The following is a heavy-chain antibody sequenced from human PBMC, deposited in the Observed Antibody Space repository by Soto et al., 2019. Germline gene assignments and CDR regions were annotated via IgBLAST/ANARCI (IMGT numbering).Heavy chain of an antibody. CDR3: ARVYGSGSYANYYMDV. D-gene: IGHD3-10*01. J-gene: IGHJ6*03. CDR2: SYHSGST. CDR1: GGSISSSNW. Sequence: QVQLQESGPGLVKPSGTLSLTCAVSGGSISSSNWWTWVRQPPGKGLEWIGESYHSGSTNYNPSLKSRVTMSVDKSKEHLSLKLSSVTAADTAVYYCARVYGSGSYANYYMDVWGKGTTVTVSS. V-gene: IGHV4-4*02.